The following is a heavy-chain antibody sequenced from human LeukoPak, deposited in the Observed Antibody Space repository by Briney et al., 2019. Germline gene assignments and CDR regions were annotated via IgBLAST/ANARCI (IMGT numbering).Heavy chain of an antibody. CDR1: GGSISTNY. Sequence: PSETLSLTCTVSGGSISTNYWSWIRQPPGKGLEWVGYIYNSGSTNYNPSLKSRITMSVDTSKNQYSLKLTSVTAADTAVYYCARIPYASENWFDPWGQGTLVTVSS. D-gene: IGHD3-10*01. CDR2: IYNSGST. J-gene: IGHJ5*02. CDR3: ARIPYASENWFDP. V-gene: IGHV4-59*01.